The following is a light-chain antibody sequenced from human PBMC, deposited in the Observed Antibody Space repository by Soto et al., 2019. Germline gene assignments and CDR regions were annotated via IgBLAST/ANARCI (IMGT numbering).Light chain of an antibody. CDR3: QQVYRMPPT. V-gene: IGKV1-39*01. CDR2: ATS. J-gene: IGKJ1*01. Sequence: DTQMTQSPSSLPASVGDRVTITCRASQTVAKSLNWYQQKPGKAPDLLIYATSHLHSEVPSRFSGSGSGTDFTLTINSLQPEDFATYYCQQVYRMPPTFGQGIKV. CDR1: QTVAKS.